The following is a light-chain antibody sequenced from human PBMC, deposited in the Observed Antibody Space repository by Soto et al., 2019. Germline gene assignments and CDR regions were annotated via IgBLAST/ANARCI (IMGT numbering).Light chain of an antibody. J-gene: IGLJ1*01. CDR2: DHS. CDR3: QVWDSSTDHYV. V-gene: IGLV3-21*02. Sequence: SYELPQPPSVSVAPGQTARITCGGNNIGSKGVHWYQQRPGQAPVLVVYDHSDRPSGIPERFSGSKSGNTATLTISRVEAGDEADYYCQVWDSSTDHYVFGSGTEVTVL. CDR1: NIGSKG.